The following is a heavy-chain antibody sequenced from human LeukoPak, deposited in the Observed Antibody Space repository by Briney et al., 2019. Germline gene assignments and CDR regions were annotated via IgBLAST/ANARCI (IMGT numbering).Heavy chain of an antibody. J-gene: IGHJ4*02. CDR1: GFTFSTYS. D-gene: IGHD3-22*01. Sequence: SGGSLRLSCAASGFTFSTYSMNWVRQAPGKGLEWVSYISSSSSTIYYADSVKGRFTISRDNAKNLLYLQMNSLRAEDTAVYYCARGSTYYDSSGQVPFDYWGQGTLVTVSS. CDR2: ISSSSSTI. V-gene: IGHV3-48*01. CDR3: ARGSTYYDSSGQVPFDY.